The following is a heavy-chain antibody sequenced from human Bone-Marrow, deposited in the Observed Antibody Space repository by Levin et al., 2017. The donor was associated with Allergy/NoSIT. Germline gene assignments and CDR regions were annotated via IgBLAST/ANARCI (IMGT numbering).Heavy chain of an antibody. J-gene: IGHJ6*02. CDR3: ARDLIVATTDYYYYYGMDV. CDR1: GFTFSSYA. CDR2: ISYDGSNK. D-gene: IGHD5-12*01. V-gene: IGHV3-30*04. Sequence: HSGGSLRLSCAASGFTFSSYAMHWVRQAPGKGLEWVAVISYDGSNKYYADSVKGRFTISRDNSKNTLYLQMNSLRAEDTAVYYCARDLIVATTDYYYYYGMDVWGQGTTVTVSS.